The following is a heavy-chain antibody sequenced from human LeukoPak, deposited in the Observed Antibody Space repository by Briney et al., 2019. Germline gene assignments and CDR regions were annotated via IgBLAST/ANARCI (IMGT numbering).Heavy chain of an antibody. CDR2: INPNSGGT. CDR3: ARSGGFFSLDYHYYGMDV. V-gene: IGHV1-2*02. D-gene: IGHD3-16*01. Sequence: ASVKVSCKASGYTFTGYYMHWVRQAPGQGLEWMGWINPNSGGTNYAQKFQGRVTMTRDTSISTAYMELSRLRSDDTAVYYCARSGGFFSLDYHYYGMDVWGQGTTVTVSS. J-gene: IGHJ6*02. CDR1: GYTFTGYY.